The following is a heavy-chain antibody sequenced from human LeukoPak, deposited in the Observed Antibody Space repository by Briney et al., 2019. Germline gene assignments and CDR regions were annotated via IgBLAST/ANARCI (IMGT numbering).Heavy chain of an antibody. D-gene: IGHD3-22*01. J-gene: IGHJ4*02. CDR1: GGSISSYY. CDR2: IYYSGST. Sequence: PSETLSLTCTASGGSISSYYWSWIRQPPGKGLEWIGYIYYSGSTNYNPSLKSRVTISVDTSKNQFSLKLSSVTAADTAVYYCARDRYYYDSSGYYFLFDYWGQGTLVTVSS. CDR3: ARDRYYYDSSGYYFLFDY. V-gene: IGHV4-59*01.